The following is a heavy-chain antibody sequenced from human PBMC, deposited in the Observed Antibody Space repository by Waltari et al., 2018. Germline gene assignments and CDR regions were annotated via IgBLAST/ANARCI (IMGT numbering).Heavy chain of an antibody. CDR2: FDYCGRS. D-gene: IGHD2-2*02. V-gene: IGHV4-59*01. CDR1: GGSISSYY. J-gene: IGHJ5*02. Sequence: QVQLQESGPGLVKPSETLSLTCTVSGGSISSYYWSWIRQPPGKGLEWIGYFDYCGRSNYNPSLKSRVTRSVDTSKNQYSLKLSSVTAADTAVYYCARINIVVVPAAIVRWFDPWGQGTLVTVSS. CDR3: ARINIVVVPAAIVRWFDP.